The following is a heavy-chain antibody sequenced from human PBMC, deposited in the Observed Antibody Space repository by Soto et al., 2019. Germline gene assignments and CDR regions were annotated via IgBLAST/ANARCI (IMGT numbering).Heavy chain of an antibody. CDR1: GFTFSSYA. J-gene: IGHJ4*02. V-gene: IGHV3-30-3*01. Sequence: QVQLVESGGGVVQPGRSLRLSCAASGFTFSSYAMRWVRQAPGKGLEWVAVISYDGSNKYYADSVKGRFTISRDNSKNTLYLQMNSLRAEDTAVYYCASTMATISGDFDYWGQGTLVTVSS. CDR3: ASTMATISGDFDY. D-gene: IGHD5-12*01. CDR2: ISYDGSNK.